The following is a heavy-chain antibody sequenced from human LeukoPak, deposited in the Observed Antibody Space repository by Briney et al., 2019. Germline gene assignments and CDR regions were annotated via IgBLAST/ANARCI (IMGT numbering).Heavy chain of an antibody. CDR3: ARDLARGYSYGYNPFDL. CDR2: ITAGNGNT. CDR1: GYNFRSYG. J-gene: IGHJ3*01. Sequence: GASVKVSFKASGYNFRSYGIGGVRQAPRQGLEWMGWITAGNGNTNYAQKVQGRVTMTTDTSTSTAYMELRSLRSDDTAVYFCARDLARGYSYGYNPFDLWGQGRMVTVSS. D-gene: IGHD5-18*01. V-gene: IGHV1-18*01.